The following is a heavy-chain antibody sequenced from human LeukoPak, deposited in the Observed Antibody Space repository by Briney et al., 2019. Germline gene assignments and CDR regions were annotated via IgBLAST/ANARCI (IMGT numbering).Heavy chain of an antibody. CDR1: GFTFSSYW. D-gene: IGHD7-27*01. V-gene: IGHV3-23*01. CDR3: AKDGQTGEWELEH. J-gene: IGHJ1*01. Sequence: GGSLRLSCAASGFTFSSYWMHWVRQAPGKGLEWVSGIIERGQDTFYADSVKGRFTISRDNSRNMLYLQMNSLRVDDTAIYYCAKDGQTGEWELEHWGQGTLVTVSS. CDR2: IIERGQDT.